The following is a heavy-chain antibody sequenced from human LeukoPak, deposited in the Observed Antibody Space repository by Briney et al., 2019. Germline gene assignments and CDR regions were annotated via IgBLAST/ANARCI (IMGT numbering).Heavy chain of an antibody. Sequence: GASVKVSCKASGYSFTEHYIYWVRQAPGQGLEWVGRINCNSGDANSAQKFQGRVTMTRDTSVSTAYMDLSSVTSDDTAVYFCARSAGHCSNGICFTDYYMDVWGRVTTVTVSS. CDR3: ARSAGHCSNGICFTDYYMDV. CDR2: INCNSGDA. CDR1: GYSFTEHY. J-gene: IGHJ6*03. D-gene: IGHD2-8*01. V-gene: IGHV1-2*02.